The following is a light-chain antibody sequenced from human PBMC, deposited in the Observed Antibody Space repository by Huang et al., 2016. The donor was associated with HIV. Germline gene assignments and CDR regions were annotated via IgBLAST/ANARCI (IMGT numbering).Light chain of an antibody. Sequence: DIIMTQSPDYLAVSLGERATLNCRSNQSVYSSSTSKDYMAWFQQKPGQPPRLLLFWASTREAGVPDRFSGSGSGTHFTLTIANLEAEDAAIYYCQQYYSSPQTFGQGTRVEVK. CDR1: QSVYSSSTSKDY. CDR2: WAS. CDR3: QQYYSSPQT. V-gene: IGKV4-1*01. J-gene: IGKJ1*01.